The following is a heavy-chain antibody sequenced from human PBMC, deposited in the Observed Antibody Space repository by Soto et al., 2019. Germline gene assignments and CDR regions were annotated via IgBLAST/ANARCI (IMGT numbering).Heavy chain of an antibody. CDR1: VGSISSYY. V-gene: IGHV4-59*01. D-gene: IGHD2-15*01. J-gene: IGHJ5*02. Sequence: TSETLSLTCTVSVGSISSYYWSWIRQPPGKGLEWIGYIYYSGSTNYNPSLKSRVTISVDTSKNQFSLKLSSVPAADTAVYYCVRDIYKRRLVGPWFDPWGQGTLVT. CDR2: IYYSGST. CDR3: VRDIYKRRLVGPWFDP.